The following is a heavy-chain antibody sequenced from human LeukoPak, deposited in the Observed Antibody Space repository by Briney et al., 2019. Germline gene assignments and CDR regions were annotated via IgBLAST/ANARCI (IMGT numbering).Heavy chain of an antibody. Sequence: SVKVSCKASGFTFTSSAMQWVRQARGQRLEWIGWIVVGSGNTNYAQKFQERVTITRDMSTSTAYMELSSLRSEDTAVYYCAAASSGVAYCGGDCYSIDAFDIWGQGTMVTVSS. CDR1: GFTFTSSA. J-gene: IGHJ3*02. V-gene: IGHV1-58*02. CDR3: AAASSGVAYCGGDCYSIDAFDI. CDR2: IVVGSGNT. D-gene: IGHD2-21*02.